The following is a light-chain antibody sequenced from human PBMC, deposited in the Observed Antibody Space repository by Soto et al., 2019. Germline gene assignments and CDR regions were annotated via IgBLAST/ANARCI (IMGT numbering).Light chain of an antibody. V-gene: IGKV3-11*01. J-gene: IGKJ1*01. Sequence: EIVLTQSPATLSLSPGERATLSCRASQSVSSYLAWYQQKPGQAPRLLIYDASNRATGIPARFSGSGSGTDFTLTISSLEPVDFAVYYCQQRSNWPTFGQGT. CDR2: DAS. CDR1: QSVSSY. CDR3: QQRSNWPT.